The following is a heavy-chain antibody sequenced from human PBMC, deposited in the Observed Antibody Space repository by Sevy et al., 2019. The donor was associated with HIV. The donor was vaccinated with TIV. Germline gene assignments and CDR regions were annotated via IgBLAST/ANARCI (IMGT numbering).Heavy chain of an antibody. D-gene: IGHD1-20*01. Sequence: GGSLRLSCAASGFTFSSYWMHWVRQAPGKGLVWVSRINSDGSSTSYADSVKGRLTISRDNAKNTLYLQMNSLRAEDTAVYYCARAFYNWNYYYYGMDVWGQGTTVTVSS. J-gene: IGHJ6*02. CDR1: GFTFSSYW. CDR2: INSDGSST. CDR3: ARAFYNWNYYYYGMDV. V-gene: IGHV3-74*01.